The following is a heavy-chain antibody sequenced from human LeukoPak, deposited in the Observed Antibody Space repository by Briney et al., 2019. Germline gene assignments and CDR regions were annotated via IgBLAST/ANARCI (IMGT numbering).Heavy chain of an antibody. J-gene: IGHJ5*02. CDR3: ARSPKQQLVWRGWFDP. CDR2: ISGSGEST. D-gene: IGHD6-13*01. V-gene: IGHV3-23*01. CDR1: GFTFRSYG. Sequence: GGTLRLSCAASGFTFRSYGMSWVRQAPGKGLEWVSAISGSGESTYYADSVKGRFTISRDNSKNTLYLQMNTLRAEDTAVYSCARSPKQQLVWRGWFDPWGQGTLVTVSS.